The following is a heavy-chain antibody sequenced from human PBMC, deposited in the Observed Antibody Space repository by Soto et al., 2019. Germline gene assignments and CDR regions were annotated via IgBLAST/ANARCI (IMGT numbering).Heavy chain of an antibody. CDR3: TRAAWFPYLSFY. J-gene: IGHJ4*02. CDR1: GFTFSSYG. D-gene: IGHD3-10*01. CDR2: ISYDGSNK. Sequence: HPGGSLRLSCAASGFTFSSYGMHWVRQAPGKGLEWVAVISYDGSNKYYADSVKGRFTISRDNSKNTLYLQMNSLRAEDTALYYCTRAAWFPYLSFYWGQGALVTVSS. V-gene: IGHV3-30*03.